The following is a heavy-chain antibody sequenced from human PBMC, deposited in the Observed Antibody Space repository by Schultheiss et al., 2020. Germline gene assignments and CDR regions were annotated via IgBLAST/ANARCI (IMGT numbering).Heavy chain of an antibody. Sequence: SETLSLTCTVSGGSISSGGYYWSWIRQHPGKGLEWIGYIYYSGSTYYNPSLKSRVTISVDRSTNQFSLKLSSVTAADTAVYYCARVPYGSGMFDYWGRGTLVTVSS. V-gene: IGHV4-31*03. J-gene: IGHJ4*02. D-gene: IGHD3-10*01. CDR3: ARVPYGSGMFDY. CDR2: IYYSGST. CDR1: GGSISSGGYY.